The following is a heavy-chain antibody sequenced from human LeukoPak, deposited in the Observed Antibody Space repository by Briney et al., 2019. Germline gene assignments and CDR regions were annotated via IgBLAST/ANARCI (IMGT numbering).Heavy chain of an antibody. D-gene: IGHD5-24*01. CDR3: ARARRDGYNAWWYFDL. V-gene: IGHV3-33*01. CDR2: IWYDGSNK. Sequence: GGSLRLSCAASGFTFSSYGMHWVRQAPGKGLEWVAVIWYDGSNKYYADSVKGRFIISRDNSKNTLYLQMNSLRAEDTAVYYCARARRDGYNAWWYFDLWGRGTLVTVSS. J-gene: IGHJ2*01. CDR1: GFTFSSYG.